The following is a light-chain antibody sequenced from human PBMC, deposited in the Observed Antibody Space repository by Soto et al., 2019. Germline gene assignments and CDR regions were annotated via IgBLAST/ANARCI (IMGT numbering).Light chain of an antibody. CDR3: QTYDIRLSGSYV. Sequence: QSVLTQPPSVSGAPGQTVTISCTGTSSNIGAGSDVHWYQQLPGAAPKLLIYINKNRPSGVPDRFSGSKSGSSASLAITGLQAEDQADYYCQTYDIRLSGSYVFGTGTKVTVL. J-gene: IGLJ1*01. CDR1: SSNIGAGSD. CDR2: INK. V-gene: IGLV1-40*01.